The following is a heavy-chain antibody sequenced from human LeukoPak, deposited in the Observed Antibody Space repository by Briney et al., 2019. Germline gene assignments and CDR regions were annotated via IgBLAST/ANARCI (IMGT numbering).Heavy chain of an antibody. D-gene: IGHD4-23*01. CDR1: GYTFTGYY. J-gene: IGHJ4*02. Sequence: GASVKVSCKASGYTFTGYYMHWVRQAPGQGLEWMGWINPNSGGTNYAQKFQGRVTMTRDTSISTAYMELSRLRSDDTAVYNCARANYGGNLGDYWGQGTLVTVSS. V-gene: IGHV1-2*02. CDR3: ARANYGGNLGDY. CDR2: INPNSGGT.